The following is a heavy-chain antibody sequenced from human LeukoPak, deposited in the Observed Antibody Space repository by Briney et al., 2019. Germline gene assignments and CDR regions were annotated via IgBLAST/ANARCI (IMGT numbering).Heavy chain of an antibody. CDR3: TRDQTPYY. CDR1: GFTFGDYA. CDR2: IRSKAYGGTT. J-gene: IGHJ4*02. V-gene: IGHV3-49*04. Sequence: GGSLRLSCTATGFTFGDYAMTWVRQAPGNGLEWVGFIRSKAYGGTTEYAASVKGRFTISRDDSKSIAYLQMNSLKTEDTAVYYCTRDQTPYYWGQGTLVTVSS.